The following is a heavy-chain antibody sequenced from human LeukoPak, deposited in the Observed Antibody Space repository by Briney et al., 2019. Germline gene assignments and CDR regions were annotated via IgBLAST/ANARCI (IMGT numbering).Heavy chain of an antibody. CDR3: ARDRGSSSRLPGWFDP. V-gene: IGHV1-69*05. D-gene: IGHD6-13*01. CDR1: GGTFSSYA. Sequence: SVKVSCKASGGTFSSYAISWVRQAPGQGLEWMGGIIPIFGTANYAQKFQGRVTITTDESTSTAYMELSSLRSEDTAVYYCARDRGSSSRLPGWFDPWGQGTLVTVSS. J-gene: IGHJ5*02. CDR2: IIPIFGTA.